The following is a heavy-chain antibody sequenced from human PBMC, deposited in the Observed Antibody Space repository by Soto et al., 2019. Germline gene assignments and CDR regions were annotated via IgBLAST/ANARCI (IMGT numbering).Heavy chain of an antibody. CDR3: ATADGTITFDI. Sequence: QVQLVQSGAEVKKPGASVKVSCKVSGYTLTELSMHWVRQAPGKGLEWMGGFDPEDGETIYAQKFQGRVTKTEDTSTDTAYMALSSLRYEDTAVYYSATADGTITFDIWGQGTMVTVSS. D-gene: IGHD6-13*01. J-gene: IGHJ3*02. CDR2: FDPEDGET. CDR1: GYTLTELS. V-gene: IGHV1-24*01.